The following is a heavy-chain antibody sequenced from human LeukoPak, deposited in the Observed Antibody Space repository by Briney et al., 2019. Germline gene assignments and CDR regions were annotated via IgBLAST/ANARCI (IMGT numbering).Heavy chain of an antibody. Sequence: SETLSLTCTVSGGSLNSYYWIWIRQPPGKRLEWIGYIFYSGNTNYNPSLKSRVTMSVDTSKNQFSLKLSSVTAADTAVYYCARVRYSGTFDAFDIWGQGTMVTVSS. D-gene: IGHD1-26*01. CDR2: IFYSGNT. CDR1: GGSLNSYY. CDR3: ARVRYSGTFDAFDI. V-gene: IGHV4-59*12. J-gene: IGHJ3*02.